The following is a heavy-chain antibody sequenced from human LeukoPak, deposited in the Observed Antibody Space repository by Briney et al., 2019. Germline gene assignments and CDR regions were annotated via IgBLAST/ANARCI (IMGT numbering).Heavy chain of an antibody. CDR2: IHHSGTT. D-gene: IGHD5-18*01. CDR1: GYSINSVYY. J-gene: IGHJ4*02. Sequence: SETLSLTCSVSGYSINSVYYWGWIRQPPEKGLEWIGSIHHSGTTYYNPSLKSRVTISMDTSRNQFSLKLTSVTAADTALYYCARPSTRGYPYGRYDFDSWGQGTLVTVSS. V-gene: IGHV4-38-2*01. CDR3: ARPSTRGYPYGRYDFDS.